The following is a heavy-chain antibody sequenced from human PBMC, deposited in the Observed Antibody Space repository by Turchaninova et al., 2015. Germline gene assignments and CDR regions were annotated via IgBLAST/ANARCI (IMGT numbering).Heavy chain of an antibody. CDR1: A. CDR2: ISSKVDGS. CDR3: ARGHLSGLDV. J-gene: IGHJ6*02. Sequence: AIDGVAQVPGQGLQWVSIISSKVDGSNYAASAKGRFTSSRDNSRNTLSLQMNSLRREDTAVYYCARGHLSGLDVWGQGATVTVSS. V-gene: IGHV3-23*01.